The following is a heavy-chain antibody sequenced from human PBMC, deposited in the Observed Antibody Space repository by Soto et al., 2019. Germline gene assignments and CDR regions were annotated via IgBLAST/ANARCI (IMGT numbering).Heavy chain of an antibody. J-gene: IGHJ5*02. CDR1: GVIFSDSV. D-gene: IGHD7-27*01. CDR3: TRGGSNTWRFDP. Sequence: EVQLVESGGGLVQPGNSLQLSCAASGVIFSDSVIHWVRQAPGKGLAWVGRIRRKVNSYATAYTASVNGRFAISRDDSSDTAYLQMNSLQVEDTARYYCTRGGSNTWRFDPWGQGTLVIVSS. V-gene: IGHV3-73*01. CDR2: IRRKVNSYAT.